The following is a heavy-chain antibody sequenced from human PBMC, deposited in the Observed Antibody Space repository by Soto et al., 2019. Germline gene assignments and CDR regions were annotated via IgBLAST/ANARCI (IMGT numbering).Heavy chain of an antibody. D-gene: IGHD3-22*01. V-gene: IGHV3-23*01. CDR3: AKDRYLDHDSRGYLFDN. Sequence: EVQLLESGGDSIQPGGSLRLSCAASGFTFNIYAMTWVRQAPGKGLEWVSAISRYGDITYYADSVEGRFSISRDNSKIPLYLQMNSLRAEDTAVYYCAKDRYLDHDSRGYLFDNWGQGTLVTVSS. CDR1: GFTFNIYA. J-gene: IGHJ4*02. CDR2: ISRYGDIT.